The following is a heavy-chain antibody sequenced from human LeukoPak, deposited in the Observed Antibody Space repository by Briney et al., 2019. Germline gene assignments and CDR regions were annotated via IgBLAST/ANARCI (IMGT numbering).Heavy chain of an antibody. D-gene: IGHD1-1*01. CDR2: MDPTGSQK. CDR1: QFTFNGSW. V-gene: IGHV3-7*01. CDR3: AIWTSGNY. J-gene: IGHJ4*02. Sequence: GGSLRLSCADSQFTFNGSWMSWVRQAPGKGLEWVANMDPTGSQKRYVDSVRGRFTISKGNPGASLYLDMHSLRAEDTAIYYCAIWTSGNYWGQGTLVTVSS.